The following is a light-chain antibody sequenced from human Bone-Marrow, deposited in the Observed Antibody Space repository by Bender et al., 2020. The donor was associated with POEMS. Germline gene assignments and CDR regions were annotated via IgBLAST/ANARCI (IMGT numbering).Light chain of an antibody. CDR2: EDT. V-gene: IGLV2-23*01. J-gene: IGLJ1*01. Sequence: QSALTQPASVSGSPGQSITISCTGTNSDVGGYNYVSWYRQHPGKAPKLMIYEDTKRPSGVSNRFSGSKSGNTASLTISGLQAEDEADYYCSSYVGSSSYVFGSGTKVTVL. CDR1: NSDVGGYNY. CDR3: SSYVGSSSYV.